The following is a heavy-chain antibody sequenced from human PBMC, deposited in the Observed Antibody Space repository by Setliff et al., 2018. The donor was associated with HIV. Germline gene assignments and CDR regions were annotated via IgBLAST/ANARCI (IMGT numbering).Heavy chain of an antibody. V-gene: IGHV4-59*01. CDR2: IYFTGSS. CDR3: ARVQMAYAAFDV. Sequence: SETLSLTCTASGGSISTYYWSWIRQPPGKGLEWIGSIYFTGSSDNNPSLKSRVTLSVDTSKHQFSLKLSSVTAADTAVYYCARVQMAYAAFDVWGQGTMVTVS. CDR1: GGSISTYY. J-gene: IGHJ3*01. D-gene: IGHD4-17*01.